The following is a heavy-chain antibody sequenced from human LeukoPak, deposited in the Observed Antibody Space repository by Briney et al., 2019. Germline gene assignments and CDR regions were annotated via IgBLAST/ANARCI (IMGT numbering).Heavy chain of an antibody. CDR1: GYTFNSYD. CDR3: ARRRCGGDCYSDGFDA. V-gene: IGHV1-8*01. D-gene: IGHD2-21*02. CDR2: THPDSGNA. Sequence: ASVKVSCKASGYTFNSYDINWVRQATGQGLEWMGWTHPDSGNAGHAQKFQGRVTITWDTSITTVYMELSSLRSEDTAVCYCARRRCGGDCYSDGFDAWGQGAVVTVSS. J-gene: IGHJ3*01.